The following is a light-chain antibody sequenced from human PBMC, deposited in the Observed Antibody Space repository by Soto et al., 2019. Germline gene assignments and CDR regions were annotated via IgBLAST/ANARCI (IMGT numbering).Light chain of an antibody. CDR1: QSIVTY. Sequence: DIQMTQSPSSLSASVGDRVTITCRASQSIVTYLNWYQQKPGTAPKLLMYAASTLHSGVPSRFSGSGSGTDFTLTISSLQREDFATYFCQQSHSTPYTFGQGTKLEI. J-gene: IGKJ2*01. V-gene: IGKV1-39*01. CDR3: QQSHSTPYT. CDR2: AAS.